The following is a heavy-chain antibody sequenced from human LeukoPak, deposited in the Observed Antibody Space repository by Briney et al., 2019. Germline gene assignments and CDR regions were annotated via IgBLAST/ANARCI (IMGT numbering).Heavy chain of an antibody. V-gene: IGHV5-51*01. J-gene: IGHJ6*03. Sequence: PGESLKISCKGSGYSFTSYWIGWVRQMPGKGLEWMGIIYPGGSDTRYSPSFQGQVTISTDKSISTAYLQWSSLKASDTAMYYCARLVYCSSTSCYGGYMDVWGKGTTVTVSS. CDR1: GYSFTSYW. D-gene: IGHD2-2*01. CDR3: ARLVYCSSTSCYGGYMDV. CDR2: IYPGGSDT.